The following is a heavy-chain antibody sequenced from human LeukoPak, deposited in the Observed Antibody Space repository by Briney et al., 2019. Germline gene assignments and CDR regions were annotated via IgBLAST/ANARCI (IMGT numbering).Heavy chain of an antibody. CDR2: TYYSGST. J-gene: IGHJ4*02. CDR3: ARVESGSYYYFDY. D-gene: IGHD1-26*01. CDR1: GGSISSYY. Sequence: SETLSLTCTVSGGSISSYYWSWIRQPPGKGLEWIGYTYYSGSTNYNPSLKSRVTISVDTSKNQFSLKLSSVTTADTAVYYCARVESGSYYYFDYWGQGTLVTVSS. V-gene: IGHV4-59*01.